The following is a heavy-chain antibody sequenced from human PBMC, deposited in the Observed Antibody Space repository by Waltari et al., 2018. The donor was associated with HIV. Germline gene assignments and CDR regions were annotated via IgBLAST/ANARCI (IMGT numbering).Heavy chain of an antibody. CDR3: ARDTTVVGTRYFDY. CDR2: IHSSGGT. CDR1: GFTVSSVY. V-gene: IGHV3-53*01. Sequence: EVQLVESGGGLIQHGGCLRLSCAASGFTVSSVYMSWVRQAPGKGLEWVSVIHSSGGTNYADSVKGRFTISRDNSKNTLYLQMNSLGAEDTAVYYCARDTTVVGTRYFDYWGRGTLVTVSS. D-gene: IGHD6-13*01. J-gene: IGHJ4*02.